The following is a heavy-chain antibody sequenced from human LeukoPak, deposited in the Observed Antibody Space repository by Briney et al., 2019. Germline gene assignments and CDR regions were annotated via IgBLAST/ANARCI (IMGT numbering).Heavy chain of an antibody. D-gene: IGHD4-17*01. J-gene: IGHJ4*02. Sequence: PGGSLRLSCAASAFTFSSYAMSWVRQAPGKGLEWVSAISGSGGSTYYADSVKGRFTISRDNSKNTLYLQMNSLRAEDTAVYDCAKCLPLRSDDYAPLDQWGQGPLVTVSS. CDR2: ISGSGGST. CDR3: AKCLPLRSDDYAPLDQ. CDR1: AFTFSSYA. V-gene: IGHV3-23*01.